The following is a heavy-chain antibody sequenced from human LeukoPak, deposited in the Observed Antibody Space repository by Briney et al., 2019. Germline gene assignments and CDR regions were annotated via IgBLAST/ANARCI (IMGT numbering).Heavy chain of an antibody. Sequence: SETLSLTCTVSGYSISSGYYWGWIRQPPGKGLEWIGSIYHSGSTYYNPSLKSRVTISVDTSKNQFSLKLSSVTAADTAVYYCARVGLGSGSQAVDYWGQGTLVTVSS. CDR3: ARVGLGSGSQAVDY. V-gene: IGHV4-38-2*02. CDR1: GYSISSGYY. J-gene: IGHJ4*02. CDR2: IYHSGST. D-gene: IGHD3-10*01.